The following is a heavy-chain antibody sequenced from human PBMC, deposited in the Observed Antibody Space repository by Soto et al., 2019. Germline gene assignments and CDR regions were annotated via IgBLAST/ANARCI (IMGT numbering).Heavy chain of an antibody. CDR3: ARDSCSSSDYYGMDV. CDR1: GFIFTSYS. CDR2: ISSSSSYI. Sequence: GGSLRLSCAASGFIFTSYSMNWVRQAPGKGLEWVSSISSSSSYIYYADSVKGRFTISRDNAKNSLYLQMSSLRADDTAVYYCARDSCSSSDYYGMDVWGQGTTVTVSS. D-gene: IGHD6-13*01. J-gene: IGHJ6*02. V-gene: IGHV3-21*01.